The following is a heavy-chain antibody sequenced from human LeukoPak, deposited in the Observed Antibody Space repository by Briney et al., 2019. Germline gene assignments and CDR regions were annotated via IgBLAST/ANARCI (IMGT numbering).Heavy chain of an antibody. Sequence: PSETLSLTCTVYGGSFSGYYWSWIRQPPGKGLEWIGEINHSGSTNYNPSLKSRVTISVDTSKNQFSLKLSSVTAADTAVYYCARGGYWFDPWGQGTLVTVSS. D-gene: IGHD6-25*01. CDR3: ARGGYWFDP. CDR2: INHSGST. J-gene: IGHJ5*02. V-gene: IGHV4-34*01. CDR1: GGSFSGYY.